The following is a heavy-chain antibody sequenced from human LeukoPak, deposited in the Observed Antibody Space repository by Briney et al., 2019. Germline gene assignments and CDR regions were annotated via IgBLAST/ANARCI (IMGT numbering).Heavy chain of an antibody. CDR2: IWYDGSNK. J-gene: IGHJ4*02. D-gene: IGHD5-12*01. Sequence: GMSLRLSCAASGFTFSSYGMHWVRQAPGKGLEWVAVIWYDGSNKYYADSVKGRFTISRDNSKNTLYLQMNSLRAEDTAVYYCAKDDSGYDSGITDYWGQGTLVTVSS. CDR1: GFTFSSYG. CDR3: AKDDSGYDSGITDY. V-gene: IGHV3-33*06.